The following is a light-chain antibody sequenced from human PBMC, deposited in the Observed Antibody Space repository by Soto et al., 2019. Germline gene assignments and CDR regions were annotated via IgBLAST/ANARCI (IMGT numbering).Light chain of an antibody. Sequence: QSVLTQPPSASGTPGQRVSISCSGSSSNIGSNTVNWYQQLPGTAPKVLIYNNNQRPSGVPDRFSGSKSGTSASLAISGLQSEDEADYYCTTWDDNLNGWVFGGGTKVTVL. CDR1: SSNIGSNT. J-gene: IGLJ3*02. CDR2: NNN. V-gene: IGLV1-44*01. CDR3: TTWDDNLNGWV.